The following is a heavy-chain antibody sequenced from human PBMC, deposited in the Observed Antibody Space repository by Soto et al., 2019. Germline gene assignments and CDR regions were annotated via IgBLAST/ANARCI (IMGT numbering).Heavy chain of an antibody. J-gene: IGHJ4*02. V-gene: IGHV1-46*01. D-gene: IGHD5-18*01. CDR1: GFTFTHYY. CDR3: ARRGYTYGYFVDY. Sequence: QVQLVQSGAEVTKPGASVKISCKASGFTFTHYYMNWVRQAPGQGLEWMGIINLSGGGTDYAQQFQGRVAMTKDTSTSTVYLELSSLRSEDTAVYYCARRGYTYGYFVDYWGQGTPVTVSS. CDR2: INLSGGGT.